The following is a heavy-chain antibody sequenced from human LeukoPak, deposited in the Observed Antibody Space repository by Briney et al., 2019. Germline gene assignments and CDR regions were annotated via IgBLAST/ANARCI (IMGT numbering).Heavy chain of an antibody. Sequence: SETLSLTCAVYGGSFSGYYWSWIRQPPGKGLEWIGEINHSGSTNYNPSLKSRVTISVDTSKNQFSLKLSSVTAADTAVYYGATMGELLGAFDIWGQGTMVTVSS. CDR2: INHSGST. CDR1: GGSFSGYY. V-gene: IGHV4-34*01. J-gene: IGHJ3*02. D-gene: IGHD1-26*01. CDR3: ATMGELLGAFDI.